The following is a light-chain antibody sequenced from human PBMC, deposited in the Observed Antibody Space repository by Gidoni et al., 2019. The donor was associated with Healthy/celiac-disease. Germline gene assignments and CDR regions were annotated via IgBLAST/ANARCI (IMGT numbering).Light chain of an antibody. CDR2: KAS. CDR3: QQYESDSRT. Sequence: DIQMPQSPSTLSASVGDRVTITCRASQNIYIWLAWYQQKPGKAPKLLIYKASSLANGVPSSFSGSGSGTEFTLTISSLQPDDFATYYCQQYESDSRTFGQGTKVEIK. J-gene: IGKJ1*01. CDR1: QNIYIW. V-gene: IGKV1-5*03.